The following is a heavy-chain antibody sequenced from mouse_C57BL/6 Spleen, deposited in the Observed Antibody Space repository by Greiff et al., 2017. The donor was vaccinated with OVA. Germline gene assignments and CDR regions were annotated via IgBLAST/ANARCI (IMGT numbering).Heavy chain of an antibody. J-gene: IGHJ3*01. Sequence: QVQLKESGAELVRPGASVTLSCKASGYTFTDYEMHWVKQTPVHGLEWIGAIDPETGGTAYNQKFKGKALLTADKSSSTAYMELRSLTSEDSAVYYCLRGAWFAYWGQGTLVTVSA. CDR3: LRGAWFAY. CDR2: IDPETGGT. CDR1: GYTFTDYE. V-gene: IGHV1-15*01.